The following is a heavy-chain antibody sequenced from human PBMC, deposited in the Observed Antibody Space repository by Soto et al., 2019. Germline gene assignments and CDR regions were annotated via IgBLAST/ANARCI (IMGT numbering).Heavy chain of an antibody. Sequence: NPVGSLRLSCAASGFTFSNAWMSRVRQAPGKGLEWVGRIKSKTDGGTTDYAAPVKGRFTISRDDSKNTLYLQMNSLKTEDTAVYYCTTDSNTIAAAGTFPTEYYYYGMDVWGQGTTVTVSS. D-gene: IGHD6-13*01. CDR1: GFTFSNAW. J-gene: IGHJ6*02. CDR3: TTDSNTIAAAGTFPTEYYYYGMDV. V-gene: IGHV3-15*01. CDR2: IKSKTDGGTT.